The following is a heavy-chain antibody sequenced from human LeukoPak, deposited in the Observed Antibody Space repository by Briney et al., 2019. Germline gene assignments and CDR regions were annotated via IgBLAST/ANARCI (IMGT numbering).Heavy chain of an antibody. CDR1: TFSLSSSF. CDR2: INSIGST. CDR3: ARDRVYLGREDAFDI. D-gene: IGHD7-27*01. J-gene: IGHJ3*02. Sequence: GRSLRLSCAASTFSLSSSFMSWVRQAPGKVLEWVPFINSIGSTFYADSVKGRFTISRDNSKNTLYLHMNSVRTEDTAVYYCARDRVYLGREDAFDIWGQGTMATVSS. V-gene: IGHV3-53*01.